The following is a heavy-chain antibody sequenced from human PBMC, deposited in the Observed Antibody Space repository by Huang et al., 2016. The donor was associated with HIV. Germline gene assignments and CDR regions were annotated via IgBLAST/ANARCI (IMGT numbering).Heavy chain of an antibody. CDR2: IYYSGSP. Sequence: QLQLQESGPGLVKPSDTLSLNCTISGGSITSRNYYWGWVRQAPGKGLEWIGDIYYSGSPYYNPSRRSRVSLSVDTSKNQVTLKVNAVIAADTAVYYCARRQGSGYYFYFDYWGRGIPVTVSA. CDR3: ARRQGSGYYFYFDY. D-gene: IGHD3-22*01. V-gene: IGHV4-39*01. CDR1: GGSITSRNYY. J-gene: IGHJ4*02.